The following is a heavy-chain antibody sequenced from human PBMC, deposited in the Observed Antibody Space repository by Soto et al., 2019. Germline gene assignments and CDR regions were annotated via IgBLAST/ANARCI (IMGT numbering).Heavy chain of an antibody. CDR3: TIQGVPTIEGFYH. V-gene: IGHV3-49*03. D-gene: IGHD2-2*01. CDR2: LKSQSYGGKT. J-gene: IGHJ4*02. CDR1: AFAFGHDA. Sequence: HPGGYLRLSCAGAAFAFGHDAASWLRQDRRKGLEWVGFLKSQSYGGKTHYAASVDGRFTISRHDSKAVAHLHMNSLKTEDTGVYHCTIQGVPTIEGFYHWGQGP.